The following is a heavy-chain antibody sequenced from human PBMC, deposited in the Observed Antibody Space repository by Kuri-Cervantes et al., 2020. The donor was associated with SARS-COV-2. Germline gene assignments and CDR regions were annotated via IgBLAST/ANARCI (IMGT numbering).Heavy chain of an antibody. V-gene: IGHV4-34*01. J-gene: IGHJ5*02. Sequence: ESLKISCAVYGGSFSGYYWSWIRQPPGKGLEWIGEINHSGSTNYNPSLKSRVTISVDTSKNQFSLKLSSVTAADTAVYYCARGQVVVVPAATPGGWFDPWGQGTLVTVSS. CDR2: INHSGST. D-gene: IGHD2-2*01. CDR3: ARGQVVVVPAATPGGWFDP. CDR1: GGSFSGYY.